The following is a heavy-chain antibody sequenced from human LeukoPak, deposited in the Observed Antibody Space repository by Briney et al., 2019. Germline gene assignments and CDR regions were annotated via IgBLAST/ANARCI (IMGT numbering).Heavy chain of an antibody. CDR1: GFTFSSYW. V-gene: IGHV3-7*01. Sequence: GGSLRLSCAASGFTFSSYWMSWVRQAPGKGLEWVANIKQDGSEKYYVDSVKGRFTISRDNAKNSLYLQTNSLRAEDTAVYYCASYSNPYYYYYGMDVWGQGTTVTVSS. J-gene: IGHJ6*02. D-gene: IGHD6-13*01. CDR2: IKQDGSEK. CDR3: ASYSNPYYYYYGMDV.